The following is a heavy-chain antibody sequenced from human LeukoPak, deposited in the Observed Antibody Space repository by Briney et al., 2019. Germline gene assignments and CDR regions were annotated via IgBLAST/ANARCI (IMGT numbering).Heavy chain of an antibody. CDR1: GYTFTSYY. J-gene: IGHJ4*02. Sequence: ASVKVSCKASGYTFTSYYMHWVRQAPGQGLEWMGIINPSGGSTSYAQKSRGRVTMTRDTSTSTVYMELSSLRSEDTAVYYCARNLGIAESLDYWGQGTLVTVSS. V-gene: IGHV1-46*01. CDR3: ARNLGIAESLDY. D-gene: IGHD7-27*01. CDR2: INPSGGST.